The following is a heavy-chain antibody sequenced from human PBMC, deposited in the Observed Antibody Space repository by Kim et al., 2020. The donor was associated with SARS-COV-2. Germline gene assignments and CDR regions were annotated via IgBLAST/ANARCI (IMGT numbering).Heavy chain of an antibody. J-gene: IGHJ6*02. CDR2: IIPILGKP. CDR1: GGTFSNYA. Sequence: SVKVSCKAYGGTFSNYAISWVRQAPGQGLEWMGRIIPILGKPNYAQKFQGRVTITADKSTSTAYMEVSNLRSEDTAVYYCAKHTHTLCTIYYDMDVWGQGTTVTVSS. V-gene: IGHV1-69*04. D-gene: IGHD3-10*02. CDR3: AKHTHTLCTIYYDMDV.